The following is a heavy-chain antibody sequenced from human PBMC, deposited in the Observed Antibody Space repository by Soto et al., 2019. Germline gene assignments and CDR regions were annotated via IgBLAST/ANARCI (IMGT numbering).Heavy chain of an antibody. D-gene: IGHD2-21*02. J-gene: IGHJ4*02. CDR1: GSTFSGHY. CDR2: IRNKPNGHTT. V-gene: IGHV3-72*01. CDR3: STTVITAPLFEY. Sequence: EVQLVESGGGLVQPGGSLRLSGEGSGSTFSGHYRNGFRQAQGKGLEWLGRIRNKPNGHTTAYAASVKGRFTISRDDSKNLVYLQMNSLKSEDTALYYCSTTVITAPLFEYWGQGTLVAVSS.